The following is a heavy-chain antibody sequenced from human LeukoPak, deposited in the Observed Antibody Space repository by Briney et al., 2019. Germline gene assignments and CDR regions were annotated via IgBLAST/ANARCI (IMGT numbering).Heavy chain of an antibody. CDR3: ARGSGYCSGGSCRNWFAP. D-gene: IGHD2-15*01. V-gene: IGHV1-69*01. J-gene: IGHJ5*02. Sequence: SVNVSCTASVGTFSSYAISWVRQAPGPGLKSMGGIIPILGTANYAQKFQGRVTITADESTSTAYMELSSLSCEDTAVFYWARGSGYCSGGSCRNWFAPWGQGTLVTVSS. CDR2: IIPILGTA. CDR1: VGTFSSYA.